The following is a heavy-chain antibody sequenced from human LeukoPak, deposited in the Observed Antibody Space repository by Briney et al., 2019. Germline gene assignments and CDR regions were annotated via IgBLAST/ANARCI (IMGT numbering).Heavy chain of an antibody. CDR1: GGSISSSNW. V-gene: IGHV4-4*02. Sequence: SETLSLTCAVSGGSISSSNWWSWVRQPPGKGLEWIGEIYHSGSTNYNPSLKSRVTISVDTSKNQFSLKLSSVTAADTAVYYCARGARELLYYFDYWGQGTLVTVSS. CDR2: IYHSGST. CDR3: ARGARELLYYFDY. D-gene: IGHD1-26*01. J-gene: IGHJ4*02.